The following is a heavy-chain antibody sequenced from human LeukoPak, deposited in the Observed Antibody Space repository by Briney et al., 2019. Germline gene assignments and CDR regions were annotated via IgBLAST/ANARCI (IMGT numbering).Heavy chain of an antibody. V-gene: IGHV3-23*01. CDR3: AKAPLSRCTGVICYYFDY. Sequence: PGGSLRLSCAASGFTFNNYAMSWVRQAPGKGLEWVSAISGSDAGTYYADSVKGRFTISRDNSKNTLYLQMNSLRAEDAAVYYCAKAPLSRCTGVICYYFDYWGQGTLVTVSS. J-gene: IGHJ4*02. CDR2: ISGSDAGT. D-gene: IGHD2-15*01. CDR1: GFTFNNYA.